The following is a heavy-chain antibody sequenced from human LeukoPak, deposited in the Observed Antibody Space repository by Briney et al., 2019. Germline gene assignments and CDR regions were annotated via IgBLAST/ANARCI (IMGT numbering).Heavy chain of an antibody. V-gene: IGHV4-39*01. Sequence: PSETLSLTCTVSGGSISSRSDYWGWIRQTPGKGLEWIGNLDSSGSTYYNPSPKSRVTISVGTSKNPFSLTLRSVTAADTAIYFCSRSHDYGGLYFYYYMDVWGKGTTVTASS. CDR3: SRSHDYGGLYFYYYMDV. CDR2: LDSSGST. D-gene: IGHD4-23*01. J-gene: IGHJ6*03. CDR1: GGSISSRSDY.